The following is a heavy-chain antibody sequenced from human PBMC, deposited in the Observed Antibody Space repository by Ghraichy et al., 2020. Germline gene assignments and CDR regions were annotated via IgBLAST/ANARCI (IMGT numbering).Heavy chain of an antibody. CDR3: ASPQSYYYGMDV. J-gene: IGHJ6*02. CDR2: ISSSSSYI. CDR1: GFTFSSYS. Sequence: LTCAASGFTFSSYSMNWVRQAPGKGLEWVSSISSSSSYIYYADSVKGRFTISRDNAKNSLYLQMNSLRAEDTAVYYCASPQSYYYGMDVWGQGTTVTVSS. V-gene: IGHV3-21*01.